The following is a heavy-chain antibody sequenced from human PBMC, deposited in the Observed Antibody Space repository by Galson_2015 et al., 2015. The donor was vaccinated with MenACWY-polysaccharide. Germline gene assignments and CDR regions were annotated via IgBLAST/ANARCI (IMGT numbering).Heavy chain of an antibody. V-gene: IGHV3-7*01. J-gene: IGHJ4*02. Sequence: SLRLSCAASGFTFNDFWLSWVRQAPGKGLEWVANINQYGSEKYYVDSVKGRFTISKDNAKNSLYLQMNSLRAEDTAVYYCARDGGRTIGTTQRGYSRQATLVTVSS. CDR2: INQYGSEK. CDR1: GFTFNDFW. D-gene: IGHD1-1*01. CDR3: ARDGGRTIGTTQRGY.